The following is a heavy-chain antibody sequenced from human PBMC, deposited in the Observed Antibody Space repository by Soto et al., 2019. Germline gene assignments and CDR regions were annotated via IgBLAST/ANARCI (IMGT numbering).Heavy chain of an antibody. CDR3: AKDRRVAGPAGY. CDR2: IRGSGGST. Sequence: EVQLLESGGGLVQPGGSLRLSCAASGFTFSSYAMSWVRQAPGKGLEWVSAIRGSGGSTYYADSVKGRFTISRDNSKNTLYLQMNSLRAEDTAAYYCAKDRRVAGPAGYWGQGTLVTVSS. V-gene: IGHV3-23*01. CDR1: GFTFSSYA. D-gene: IGHD6-19*01. J-gene: IGHJ4*02.